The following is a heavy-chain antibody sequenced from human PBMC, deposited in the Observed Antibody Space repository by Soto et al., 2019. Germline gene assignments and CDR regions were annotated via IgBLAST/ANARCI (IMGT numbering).Heavy chain of an antibody. CDR2: ISWEGGSI. CDR3: AKDHDEDFGYDLDYFNY. CDR1: GFTFNNYA. D-gene: IGHD5-12*01. J-gene: IGHJ4*02. Sequence: EVQLVESGGDLVQPGRSLRLSCSASGFTFNNYAMHWVRQAPGKGLEWVSGISWEGGSIGYADSLKGRFTISRDNAKNSLYLEMNSLRSEDTALYYCAKDHDEDFGYDLDYFNYWGQGTLVTVSS. V-gene: IGHV3-9*01.